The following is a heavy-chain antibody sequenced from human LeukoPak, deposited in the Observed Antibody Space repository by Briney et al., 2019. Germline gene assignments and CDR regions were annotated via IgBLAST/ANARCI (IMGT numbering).Heavy chain of an antibody. Sequence: ASVKVSCKASGGTFSSYAISWVRQAPGQGLEWMGGIIPIFGTANYAQKFQGRVTISAVESMSTAYMQLSSLRSVDTAVYYCARGWLAESTVVTPYNYWGQGTLVTVSS. D-gene: IGHD4-23*01. CDR1: GGTFSSYA. CDR2: IIPIFGTA. V-gene: IGHV1-69*13. J-gene: IGHJ4*02. CDR3: ARGWLAESTVVTPYNY.